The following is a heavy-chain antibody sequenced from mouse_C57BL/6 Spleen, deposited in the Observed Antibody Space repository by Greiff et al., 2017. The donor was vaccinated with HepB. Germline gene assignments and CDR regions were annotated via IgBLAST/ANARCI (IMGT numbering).Heavy chain of an antibody. Sequence: EVKLLESGGGLVKPGGSLKLSCAASGFTFSDYGMHWVRQAPEKGLEWVAYISSGSSTIYYADTVKGRFTISRDNAKNTLFLQMTSLRSEDTAMYYCAKLYYDYDEDWYFDVGGTGTTVTVSS. CDR1: GFTFSDYG. J-gene: IGHJ1*03. CDR2: ISSGSSTI. CDR3: AKLYYDYDEDWYFDV. V-gene: IGHV5-17*01. D-gene: IGHD2-4*01.